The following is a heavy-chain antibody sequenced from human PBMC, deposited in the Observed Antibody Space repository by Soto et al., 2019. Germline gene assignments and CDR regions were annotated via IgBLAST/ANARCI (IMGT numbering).Heavy chain of an antibody. CDR2: IYSGGST. CDR1: GFTVSSNY. J-gene: IGHJ3*02. D-gene: IGHD5-12*01. V-gene: IGHV3-66*01. CDR3: AREDGYRGGDAFDI. Sequence: PGGSLRLSCAASGFTVSSNYMSWVRQAPGKGIKWVSVIYSGGSTYYADSVKGRFTISRDNSKNTLYLQMNSLRAEDTAVYYCAREDGYRGGDAFDIWGQGTMVTVSS.